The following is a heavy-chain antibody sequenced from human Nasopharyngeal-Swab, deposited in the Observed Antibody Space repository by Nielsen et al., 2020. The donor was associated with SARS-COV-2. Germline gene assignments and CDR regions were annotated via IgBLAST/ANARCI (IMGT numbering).Heavy chain of an antibody. CDR2: INWNSGRK. V-gene: IGHV3-9*01. Sequence: SLKISCAASGFTFENYAMHWVRQPPGKGLEWVSGINWNSGRKGYADSVKGRFTISRDNAKNSLYLLVNSLRSEDTALYYCARGTADYSNPSFDYWGQGTLVTVPS. D-gene: IGHD4-11*01. J-gene: IGHJ4*02. CDR1: GFTFENYA. CDR3: ARGTADYSNPSFDY.